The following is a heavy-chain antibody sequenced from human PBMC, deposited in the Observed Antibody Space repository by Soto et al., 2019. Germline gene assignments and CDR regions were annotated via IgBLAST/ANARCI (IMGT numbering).Heavy chain of an antibody. CDR1: GGSFSSYY. V-gene: IGHV4-59*08. CDR2: IYYSGST. D-gene: IGHD2-2*01. Sequence: QVQLQESGPGLVRPSETLSLTCTVSGGSFSSYYWTWIRQSPGKGLEWIGYIYYSGSTDYNPSLRGRLAIAIETYKNQFSLRLNSRTAADTAVYYCAGRDCSGTNCYYLDYYYMDVWGKGTTVTVSS. CDR3: AGRDCSGTNCYYLDYYYMDV. J-gene: IGHJ6*03.